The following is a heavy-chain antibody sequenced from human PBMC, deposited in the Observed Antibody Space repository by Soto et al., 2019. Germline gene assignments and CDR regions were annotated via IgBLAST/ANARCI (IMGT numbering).Heavy chain of an antibody. CDR1: VGSISIYY. V-gene: IGHV4-59*01. J-gene: IGHJ5*02. Sequence: PSETLSLTCTFSVGSISIYYWSWIRQPPGKGLDWIGYIYYSGSTNYNPSLKSRVTISVDTSKNQFSLKLSSVTAADTAVYYCARGDDSSGYYYYWFDPWGQGTLVTVSS. CDR3: ARGDDSSGYYYYWFDP. CDR2: IYYSGST. D-gene: IGHD3-22*01.